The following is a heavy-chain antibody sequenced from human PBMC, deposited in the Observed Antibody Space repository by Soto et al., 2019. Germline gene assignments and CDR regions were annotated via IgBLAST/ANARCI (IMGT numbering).Heavy chain of an antibody. J-gene: IGHJ4*02. CDR1: GGSISSGGYY. V-gene: IGHV4-31*03. Sequence: QVQLQESGPGLVKPSQTLSLTCTVSGGSISSGGYYWSWIRQHPGKGLEWIGYIYYSGSTYYNPSFKSRVTISADASKNQFSLKLSSVTAADTAVYYCARVPKSEVVIFDYWGQGTLVTVSS. CDR3: ARVPKSEVVIFDY. CDR2: IYYSGST. D-gene: IGHD2-15*01.